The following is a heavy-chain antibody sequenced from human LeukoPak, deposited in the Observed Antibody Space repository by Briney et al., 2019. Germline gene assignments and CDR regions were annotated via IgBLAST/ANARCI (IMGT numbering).Heavy chain of an antibody. CDR1: GLTFSSYG. V-gene: IGHV3-33*06. CDR2: IWYDGSNK. Sequence: QPGRSLRLSCAASGLTFSSYGMHWVRQAPGKGLEWVAVIWYDGSNKYYADSVKGRFTISRDNSKNTLYLQMNSLRAEDTAVYYCAKDRRGDYVYYFDYWGQGTLVTVSS. J-gene: IGHJ4*02. D-gene: IGHD4-17*01. CDR3: AKDRRGDYVYYFDY.